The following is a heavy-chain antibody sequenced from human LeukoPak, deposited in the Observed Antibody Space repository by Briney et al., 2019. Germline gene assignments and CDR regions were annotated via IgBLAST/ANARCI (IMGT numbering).Heavy chain of an antibody. CDR2: ISAYNGNT. CDR1: GDTFSSYS. J-gene: IGHJ1*01. V-gene: IGHV1-18*01. Sequence: AASVKVSCKPSGDTFSSYSISWVRQAPGQGLEWMGWISAYNGNTNYAQKLQGRVTMTTDTSTSTAYMELRSLRSDDTAVYYCARTGSGPLSQYFQHWGQGTLVTVSS. CDR3: ARTGSGPLSQYFQH. D-gene: IGHD6-25*01.